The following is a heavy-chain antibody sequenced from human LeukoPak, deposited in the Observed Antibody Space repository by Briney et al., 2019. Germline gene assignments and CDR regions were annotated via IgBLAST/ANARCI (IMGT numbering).Heavy chain of an antibody. J-gene: IGHJ4*02. V-gene: IGHV4-38-2*02. CDR2: IHYNGIT. Sequence: SETLSLTCTVSGYSISSGYYWGWIRQPPGKGLEWIGYIHYNGITNYNPSLKSRVTMSLDTSKNQVSLKLNSVTAADTAVYYCARHISSGGTYAHFDYWGQGTLVTVSS. CDR1: GYSISSGYY. D-gene: IGHD1-26*01. CDR3: ARHISSGGTYAHFDY.